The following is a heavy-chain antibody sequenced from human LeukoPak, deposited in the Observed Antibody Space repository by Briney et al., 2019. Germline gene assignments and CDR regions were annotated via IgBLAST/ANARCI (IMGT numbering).Heavy chain of an antibody. CDR3: VRARMDYFDY. CDR1: GFTFSDYY. J-gene: IGHJ4*02. CDR2: ISLSGNTI. Sequence: GGSLRLSCAASGFTFSDYYMSWIRQAPGKGLEWISYISLSGNTINYADSVKGRFTISRDNAKNSLYLQMNSLRAEDTAVYYCVRARMDYFDYWGQGTLVTVSS. V-gene: IGHV3-11*01. D-gene: IGHD2-2*03.